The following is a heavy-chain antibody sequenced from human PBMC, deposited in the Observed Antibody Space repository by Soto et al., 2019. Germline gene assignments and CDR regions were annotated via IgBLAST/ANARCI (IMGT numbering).Heavy chain of an antibody. Sequence: GGSLRLSCAASGFTFSTYGMHWVRQAPGKGLEWVAAMSYDGTKQYYVDSVKGRFTISRDNAKNTLYLQMNSLRAEDTAVYYCAREYSSSWNPFDYWGQGTLVTVSS. CDR3: AREYSSSWNPFDY. CDR1: GFTFSTYG. V-gene: IGHV3-30*03. D-gene: IGHD6-13*01. CDR2: MSYDGTKQ. J-gene: IGHJ4*02.